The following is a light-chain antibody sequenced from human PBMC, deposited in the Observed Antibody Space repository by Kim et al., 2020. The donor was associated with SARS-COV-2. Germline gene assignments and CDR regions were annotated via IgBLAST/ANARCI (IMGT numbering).Light chain of an antibody. V-gene: IGLV3-1*01. J-gene: IGLJ2*01. Sequence: VASSPGQTASTTSSVDELGDNYVCWYQQRPGQSPVLVISQDKNRPSGIPERFSGSNSGTTATLTISGTQAMDEADYYCQAWDTTVVFGGGTQLTVL. CDR2: QDK. CDR3: QAWDTTVV. CDR1: ELGDNY.